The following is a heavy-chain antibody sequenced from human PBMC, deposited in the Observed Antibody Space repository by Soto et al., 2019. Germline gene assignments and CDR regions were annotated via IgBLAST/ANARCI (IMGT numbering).Heavy chain of an antibody. CDR3: AREASGYDF. V-gene: IGHV1-69*13. Sequence: SVKVSCKASGETFSSFGISWVRQAPGQGLEWMGGIIPVFGRPNYAQRFRGRLTITADESTNTSYMELIDLTSEDTAVYYCAREASGYDFWGQGTQVTVSS. J-gene: IGHJ1*01. CDR1: GETFSSFG. D-gene: IGHD5-12*01. CDR2: IIPVFGRP.